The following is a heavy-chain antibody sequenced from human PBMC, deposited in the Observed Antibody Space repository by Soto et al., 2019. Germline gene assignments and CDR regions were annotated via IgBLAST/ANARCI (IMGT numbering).Heavy chain of an antibody. V-gene: IGHV3-53*02. CDR1: GFIVSNNY. D-gene: IGHD3-10*01. J-gene: IGHJ6*02. CDR3: AREEGSGSYLYYGLDV. Sequence: EVQLVETGGGLIQPGGSVRLSCAASGFIVSNNYMSWVRQAPGRGLEWVSVLYSGGSTYYGDSVKGRFTISRDKSKNTLYLQMNSLRVEDTAVYYGAREEGSGSYLYYGLDVWGPGTTVTVSS. CDR2: LYSGGST.